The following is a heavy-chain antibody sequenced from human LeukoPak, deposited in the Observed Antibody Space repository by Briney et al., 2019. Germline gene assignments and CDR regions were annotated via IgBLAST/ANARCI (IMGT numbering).Heavy chain of an antibody. Sequence: GGSLRLSCAASEFSFSSYSMNWVRQAPGKGLEWVSYISSSSSTIYYADSIEGRFTISRDNAKKSLYLQMNSLRAGDTAVYYCARGSTYAFFDYWGLGTLVTVSS. V-gene: IGHV3-48*01. D-gene: IGHD2-2*01. CDR1: EFSFSSYS. CDR3: ARGSTYAFFDY. J-gene: IGHJ4*02. CDR2: ISSSSSTI.